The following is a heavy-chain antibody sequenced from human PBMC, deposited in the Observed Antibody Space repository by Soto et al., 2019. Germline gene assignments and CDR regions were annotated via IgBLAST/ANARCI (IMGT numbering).Heavy chain of an antibody. J-gene: IGHJ6*04. CDR1: GYTFTSYG. CDR2: ISAYNGNT. D-gene: IGHD3-10*01. Sequence: QVQLVQSGAEVKKPGASVKVSCKASGYTFTSYGISWVRQAPGQGLEWMGWISAYNGNTNYAQKLQGRVTMTTDTPTSTAYMELRSLRSEETAVYYCARCHGSATHYCIGMDVRGEGAAVTVSS. V-gene: IGHV1-18*01. CDR3: ARCHGSATHYCIGMDV.